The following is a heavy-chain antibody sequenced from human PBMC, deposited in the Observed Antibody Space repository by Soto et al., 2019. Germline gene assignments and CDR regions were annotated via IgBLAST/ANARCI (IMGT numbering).Heavy chain of an antibody. Sequence: GGSLRLSCAASGFSSYAMHWVRQAPGKGLEWVAVISYDGSNKDYADSVKGRFTISRDNSKNTVYLQMNSLRTEDTAVYYCAGNTACTTTGCYRPFDYWGQGTLVTVSS. J-gene: IGHJ4*02. V-gene: IGHV3-30-3*01. CDR3: AGNTACTTTGCYRPFDY. CDR1: GFSSYA. CDR2: ISYDGSNK. D-gene: IGHD2-2*01.